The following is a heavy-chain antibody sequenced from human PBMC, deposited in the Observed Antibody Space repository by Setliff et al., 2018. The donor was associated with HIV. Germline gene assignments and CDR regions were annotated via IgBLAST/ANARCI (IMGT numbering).Heavy chain of an antibody. Sequence: GGSLRLSCAASGFTFSSYGMHWVRQAPGKGLEWVAVIWYDGSNKYYADSVKGRFTISRDNSKNTLYLQMNSLRAEDTAVYYCARDSRVVTQPDAFDIWGQGTMVTVSS. CDR3: ARDSRVVTQPDAFDI. V-gene: IGHV3-33*01. CDR2: IWYDGSNK. J-gene: IGHJ3*02. D-gene: IGHD3-3*01. CDR1: GFTFSSYG.